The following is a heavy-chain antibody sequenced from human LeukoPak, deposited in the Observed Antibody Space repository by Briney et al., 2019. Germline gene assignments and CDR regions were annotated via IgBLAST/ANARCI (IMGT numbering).Heavy chain of an antibody. CDR3: ARDLYSSGSFNWFDP. J-gene: IGHJ5*02. V-gene: IGHV4-59*01. D-gene: IGHD3-22*01. CDR2: FYYSGNT. CDR1: GGSFSSFY. Sequence: SETLSLTCTVSGGSFSSFYWSWIRQPPGKGLEWIGCFYYSGNTNYNPSLKSRVTISVDTSKNQFSLKLSSVTAADTAVYYCARDLYSSGSFNWFDPWGQGTLVTVSS.